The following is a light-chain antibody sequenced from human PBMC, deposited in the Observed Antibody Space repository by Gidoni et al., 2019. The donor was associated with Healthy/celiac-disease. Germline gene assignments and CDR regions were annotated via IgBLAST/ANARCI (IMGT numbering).Light chain of an antibody. V-gene: IGKV1-39*01. CDR1: QSISSY. CDR2: AAS. CDR3: QQSYSTLEFT. Sequence: DIQMTQPPSSLSASVGDRVTITCRASQSISSYLNWYQQKPGKVPKLLIYAASSLQSGVPSRFSGSGSGTDFTLTISSLQPEDFATYYCQQSYSTLEFTFGPGTKVDIK. J-gene: IGKJ3*01.